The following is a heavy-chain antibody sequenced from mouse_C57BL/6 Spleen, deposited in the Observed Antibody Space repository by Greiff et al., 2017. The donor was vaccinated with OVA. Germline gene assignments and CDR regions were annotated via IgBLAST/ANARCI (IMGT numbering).Heavy chain of an antibody. CDR2: IYPSDSET. Sequence: QVQLQQPGAELVRPGSSVKLSCKASGYTFTSYWMDWVKQRPGQGLEWIGNIYPSDSETHYNQKFKDKATLTVDKSSSTSYMQLSSLTSYDSAFSYCARACYGWGQGPTLTVSS. CDR1: GYTFTSYW. D-gene: IGHD2-12*01. J-gene: IGHJ2*01. CDR3: ARACYG. V-gene: IGHV1-61*01.